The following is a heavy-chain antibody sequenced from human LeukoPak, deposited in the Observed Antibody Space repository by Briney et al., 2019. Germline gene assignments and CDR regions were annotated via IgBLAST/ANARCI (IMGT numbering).Heavy chain of an antibody. J-gene: IGHJ4*02. CDR2: ISYDGSNK. V-gene: IGHV3-30-3*02. D-gene: IGHD6-19*01. Sequence: GGSLRLSCAASGFTFSSYAMHWVRQAPGKGLEWVAVISYDGSNKYYADSVKGRFTISRDNSKNTLYLQMNSLRAEDTAVYYCAKRLTVAETRPFDYWGQGTLVTVSS. CDR1: GFTFSSYA. CDR3: AKRLTVAETRPFDY.